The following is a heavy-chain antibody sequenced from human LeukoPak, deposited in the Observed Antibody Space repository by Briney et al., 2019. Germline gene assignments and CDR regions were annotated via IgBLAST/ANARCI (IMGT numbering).Heavy chain of an antibody. CDR1: GGSFSGYY. V-gene: IGHV4-34*01. Sequence: ASETLSLTCAVYGGSFSGYYWSWIRQPPGKGLEWIGEINHSGSTNYNPSLKSRVTISVDTSKNQFSLKLSSVTAADTAVYYCARVKESRWLTSNWFDPWGQGTLVTVSS. CDR2: INHSGST. D-gene: IGHD5-12*01. CDR3: ARVKESRWLTSNWFDP. J-gene: IGHJ5*02.